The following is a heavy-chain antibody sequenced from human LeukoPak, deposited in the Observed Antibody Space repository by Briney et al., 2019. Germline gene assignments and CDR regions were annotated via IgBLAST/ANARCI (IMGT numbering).Heavy chain of an antibody. D-gene: IGHD7-27*01. CDR2: ITSTSNSI. V-gene: IGHV3-48*03. Sequence: GGSLRLSCAASGFTFSSYETNWVRQAPGKGLEWISCITSTSNSIYYAESVKGRFTISRDNTKNSLYLQMDSLRVEDTALYFCAASLGPRDYWGQGILVTVSS. CDR1: GFTFSSYE. CDR3: AASLGPRDY. J-gene: IGHJ4*02.